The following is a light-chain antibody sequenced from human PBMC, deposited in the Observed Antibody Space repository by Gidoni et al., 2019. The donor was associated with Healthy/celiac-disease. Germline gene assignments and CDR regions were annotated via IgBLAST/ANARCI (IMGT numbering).Light chain of an antibody. Sequence: EIVLTQSTGTLSMSPRERATLSCRASQSVSSSYLACYQQKPGQAPRLLIYGASSRATGIPDRFSGSGSGTDFTLTISRLEPEDFAVYYCQQYGSSPYTFGQGTKLEIK. CDR2: GAS. V-gene: IGKV3-20*01. CDR3: QQYGSSPYT. J-gene: IGKJ2*01. CDR1: QSVSSSY.